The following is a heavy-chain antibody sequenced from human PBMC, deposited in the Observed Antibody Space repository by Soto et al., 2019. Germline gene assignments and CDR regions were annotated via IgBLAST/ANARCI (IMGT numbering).Heavy chain of an antibody. Sequence: GESLKISCKASVYGFTSYWIGWVRQLPGKGLEWMGVIYPDDSNTIYSPSFQGQVTISADKSITTAYLHWRSLRASDTAMYYCARQDGYYRSYYYGLDFWGQGTTVTVSS. CDR1: VYGFTSYW. D-gene: IGHD1-26*01. CDR2: IYPDDSNT. CDR3: ARQDGYYRSYYYGLDF. V-gene: IGHV5-51*01. J-gene: IGHJ6*02.